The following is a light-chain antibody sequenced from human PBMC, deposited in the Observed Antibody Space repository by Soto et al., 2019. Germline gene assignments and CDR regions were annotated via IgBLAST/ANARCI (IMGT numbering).Light chain of an antibody. CDR3: QSYDSSLSGYV. Sequence: QSVLTQPPSVSGAPGQRVTISCTGSSSKIGAGYDVHWYQQLPGTAPKLLIYGNSNRPSGVPDRFSGSKSGTSASLAITGLQAEDEADYYGQSYDSSLSGYVFGTGTKVTVL. J-gene: IGLJ1*01. CDR1: SSKIGAGYD. V-gene: IGLV1-40*01. CDR2: GNS.